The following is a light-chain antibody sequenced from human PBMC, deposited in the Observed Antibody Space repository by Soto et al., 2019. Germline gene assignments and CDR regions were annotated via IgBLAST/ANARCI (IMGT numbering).Light chain of an antibody. J-gene: IGLJ3*02. V-gene: IGLV1-51*02. Sequence: QTVVTQPPSVSAAPGQKVTISCSGSSSNIGNNYVSWYQHLPGTAPKLLIYENKKRPSGIPDRFSGSKSGTSATLGIIGLQTGDEADYYCGTWDSSLSAVVFGGGTKVTVL. CDR3: GTWDSSLSAVV. CDR2: ENK. CDR1: SSNIGNNY.